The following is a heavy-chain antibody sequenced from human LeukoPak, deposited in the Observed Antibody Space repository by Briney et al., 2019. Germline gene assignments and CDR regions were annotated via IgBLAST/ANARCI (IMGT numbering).Heavy chain of an antibody. V-gene: IGHV4-38-2*02. CDR3: ARLDRAARPDY. Sequence: PSETLSPTCTVSGYSISSGYYWGWIRQPPGKGLEWIGSIYHSGSTYYNPSLKSRVTISVDTSKNQFSLKLSSVTAADTAVYYCARLDRAARPDYWGQGTLVTVSS. D-gene: IGHD6-6*01. CDR2: IYHSGST. CDR1: GYSISSGYY. J-gene: IGHJ4*02.